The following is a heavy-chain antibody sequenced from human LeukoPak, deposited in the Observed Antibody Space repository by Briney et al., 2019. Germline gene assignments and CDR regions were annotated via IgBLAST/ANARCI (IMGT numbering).Heavy chain of an antibody. Sequence: ASVKVSCKASGYTFTSYYMHWVRQAPGQGLEWMGIINPSGGSTSYAQKFQGRVTMTRDTSTSTVYMELSSLRSEDTAVYYCARLGGRMTTVTDVDYWGQGTLVTVSS. D-gene: IGHD4-17*01. J-gene: IGHJ4*02. CDR2: INPSGGST. CDR3: ARLGGRMTTVTDVDY. CDR1: GYTFTSYY. V-gene: IGHV1-46*01.